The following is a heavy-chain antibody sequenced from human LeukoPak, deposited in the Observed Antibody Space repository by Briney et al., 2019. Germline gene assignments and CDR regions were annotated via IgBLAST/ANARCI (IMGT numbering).Heavy chain of an antibody. J-gene: IGHJ5*02. D-gene: IGHD3-22*01. Sequence: SQTLSLTCAVSGGSISSGGYSWSWIRQPPGKGLEWIGYIYHSGSTYYNPSLKSRVTISVDRSKNQFSLKLSSVTAADTAVYYCARVGYYVSSGYYYAWFDPWGQGTLVTVSS. CDR1: GGSISSGGYS. CDR3: ARVGYYVSSGYYYAWFDP. CDR2: IYHSGST. V-gene: IGHV4-30-2*01.